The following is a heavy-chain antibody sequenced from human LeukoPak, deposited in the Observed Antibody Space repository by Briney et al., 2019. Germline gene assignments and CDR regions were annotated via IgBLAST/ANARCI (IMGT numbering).Heavy chain of an antibody. V-gene: IGHV3-23*01. CDR2: ISGSGGSA. CDR3: AKDPLSYYYYYYMDV. J-gene: IGHJ6*03. Sequence: GGSLRLSCAASGFTFSSYAMSWVRRAPGKGLEWVSAISGSGGSAYYADSVKGRFTISRDNSKNTLYLQMNSLRAEDTAVYYCAKDPLSYYYYYYMDVWGKGTTVTASS. CDR1: GFTFSSYA.